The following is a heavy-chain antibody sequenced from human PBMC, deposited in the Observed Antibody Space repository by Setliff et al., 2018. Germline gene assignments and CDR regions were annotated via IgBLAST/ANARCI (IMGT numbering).Heavy chain of an antibody. V-gene: IGHV1-18*01. D-gene: IGHD2-2*01. CDR2: VSAYTGNA. J-gene: IGHJ4*02. Sequence: GASVKVSCKASGYTFTDYGITWVRQAPGQGLEWMGWVSAYTGNAYYAHRLQDRVTLNTDKSTGTAYMELRSLRSDDTAVYYCSRLVRYCTTTSCQRLSGDEYWGQGTLVTVSS. CDR3: SRLVRYCTTTSCQRLSGDEY. CDR1: GYTFTDYG.